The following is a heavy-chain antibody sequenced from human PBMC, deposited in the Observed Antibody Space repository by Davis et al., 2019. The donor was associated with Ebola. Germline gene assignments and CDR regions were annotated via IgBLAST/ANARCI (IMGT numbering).Heavy chain of an antibody. CDR3: SVTVAHFDY. V-gene: IGHV3-7*03. Sequence: GESLKISCAAPGFTFSNYDMSWVRHVPGKGLEWVANIKQDGSEKYYVDSVKGRFTISRDNAKNSLYLRMNRLKTEDTAVYYGSVTVAHFDYWGQGTLVTVSS. CDR2: IKQDGSEK. CDR1: GFTFSNYD. D-gene: IGHD6-19*01. J-gene: IGHJ4*02.